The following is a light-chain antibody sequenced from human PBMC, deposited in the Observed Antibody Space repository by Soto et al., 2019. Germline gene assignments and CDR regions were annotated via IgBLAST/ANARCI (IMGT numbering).Light chain of an antibody. CDR3: CSYALADTWV. J-gene: IGLJ3*02. Sequence: QSVLTQPASVSGSPGQSITISCTGTSSDVGTYNFVSWYQQHPGKVPKLMIYEVSKRPSGVSDRFSGSKSGNTASLTISGLQAEDEADYYCCSYALADTWVFGGGTKLTVL. CDR1: SSDVGTYNF. V-gene: IGLV2-23*02. CDR2: EVS.